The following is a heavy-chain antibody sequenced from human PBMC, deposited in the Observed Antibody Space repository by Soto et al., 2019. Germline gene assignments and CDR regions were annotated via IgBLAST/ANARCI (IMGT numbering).Heavy chain of an antibody. CDR3: ARDVGYHYDGSPSGQFDF. V-gene: IGHV4-4*02. J-gene: IGHJ4*02. CDR2: IYHSGST. CDR1: GNSISSTNW. D-gene: IGHD3-22*01. Sequence: PSETLSLTCAVSGNSISSTNWWSWVRQSPGKGLEWIGEIYHSGSTNYNPSLKSRVTISVDKSKNQFSLKLSSVTAADTAVYYCARDVGYHYDGSPSGQFDFWGQETLVTVSS.